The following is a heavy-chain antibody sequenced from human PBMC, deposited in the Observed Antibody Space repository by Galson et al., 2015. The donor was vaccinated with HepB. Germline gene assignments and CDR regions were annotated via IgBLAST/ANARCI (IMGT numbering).Heavy chain of an antibody. CDR3: ARGVIGGTRDTLDY. J-gene: IGHJ4*02. D-gene: IGHD3-16*02. CDR1: GYTFSDYY. V-gene: IGHV3-11*01. Sequence: SLRLSCAASGYTFSDYYMNWIRQAPGKGLEWVSYISSTGFTIYYGDSVKGRFTISRDNAKSSLYLQMNSLRAEDTAVYYCARGVIGGTRDTLDYWGQGTLVTVSS. CDR2: ISSTGFTI.